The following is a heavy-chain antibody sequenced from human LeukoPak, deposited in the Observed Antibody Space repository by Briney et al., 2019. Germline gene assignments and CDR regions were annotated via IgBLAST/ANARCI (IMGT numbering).Heavy chain of an antibody. Sequence: SETLSLTCTVSGGSISSGSYYWSWIRQPAGKGLEWIGRIYTSGSTYYNPSPKSRVTISVDTSKNQFSLKLSSVTAADTAVYYCARDRALYCSSTSCHSIPDYWGQGTLVTVSS. J-gene: IGHJ4*02. D-gene: IGHD2-2*01. V-gene: IGHV4-61*02. CDR3: ARDRALYCSSTSCHSIPDY. CDR1: GGSISSGSYY. CDR2: IYTSGST.